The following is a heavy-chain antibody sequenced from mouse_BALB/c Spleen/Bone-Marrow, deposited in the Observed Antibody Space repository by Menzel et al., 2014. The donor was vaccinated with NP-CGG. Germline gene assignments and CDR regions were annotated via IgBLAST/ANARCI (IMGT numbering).Heavy chain of an antibody. CDR3: ARHGGGSSPWYFDV. D-gene: IGHD1-1*01. Sequence: EVKLVESGGGLVKPRGSLKLSCAASGFTFSSYAMSWVRQTPEKRLEWVAIINSGGSDTYYPDSVKGRFTISRDNDKNTLYLQMSSLRSEDTAMYYCARHGGGSSPWYFDVWGAGTTVSVSS. CDR1: GFTFSSYA. V-gene: IGHV5-9-3*01. J-gene: IGHJ1*01. CDR2: INSGGSDT.